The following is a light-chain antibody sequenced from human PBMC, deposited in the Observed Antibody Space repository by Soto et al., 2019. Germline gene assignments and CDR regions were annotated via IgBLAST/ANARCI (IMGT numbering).Light chain of an antibody. CDR3: QQFGDSLP. V-gene: IGKV3-20*01. J-gene: IGKJ4*01. CDR1: QPVFIRY. CDR2: GAS. Sequence: ETVLTQSPGTLSLSPGERATLSCRASQPVFIRYLAWYQQKPGQAPRLLIYGASTRATGNPDRFSGSGSGTDFTLTVSRLEPEDFAVYYCQQFGDSLPFGGGTKVEI.